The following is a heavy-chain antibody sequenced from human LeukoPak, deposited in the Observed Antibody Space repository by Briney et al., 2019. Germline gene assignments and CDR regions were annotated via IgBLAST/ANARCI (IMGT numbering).Heavy chain of an antibody. Sequence: SETLSLTCTVSGGSVSSGDYYWSWIRQPPGKGPEWIGYIYYSETTYYNPSLKSRVTISVDTSKNQFSLKLSSVTAADTAVYYCARGYSGSYYAYWGQGTPITVSS. CDR1: GGSVSSGDYY. CDR2: IYYSETT. CDR3: ARGYSGSYYAY. D-gene: IGHD1-26*01. J-gene: IGHJ4*02. V-gene: IGHV4-30-4*08.